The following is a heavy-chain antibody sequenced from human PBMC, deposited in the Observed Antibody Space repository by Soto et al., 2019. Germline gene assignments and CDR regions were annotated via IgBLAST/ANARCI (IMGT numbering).Heavy chain of an antibody. CDR3: ASIWFGDFDY. V-gene: IGHV4-30-4*01. Sequence: TSETLSLTCTVSGGSISSADYYWSWIRQPPGKGLEWIGYFHSSGATYKDPSLKSRVTISVDTSKNQISLKLDSVTAADTAVYYCASIWFGDFDYWGQGTLVTVSS. CDR2: FHSSGAT. D-gene: IGHD3-10*01. J-gene: IGHJ4*02. CDR1: GGSISSADYY.